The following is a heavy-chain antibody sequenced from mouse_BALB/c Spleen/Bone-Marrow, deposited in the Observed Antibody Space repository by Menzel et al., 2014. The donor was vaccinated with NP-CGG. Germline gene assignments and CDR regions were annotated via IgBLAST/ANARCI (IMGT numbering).Heavy chain of an antibody. CDR3: ARGYGNSACFAY. J-gene: IGHJ3*01. D-gene: IGHD2-10*02. Sequence: DLVKPGASVKLSCKASGYTFTSYWINWIKQRPGQGLEWIGRIAPGSGSTYYNEMFKGKATLNVDTSSSTAYIQLSSLSSEDSAVYFCARGYGNSACFAYWGQGTLVTVSA. CDR1: GYTFTSYW. CDR2: IAPGSGST. V-gene: IGHV1S41*01.